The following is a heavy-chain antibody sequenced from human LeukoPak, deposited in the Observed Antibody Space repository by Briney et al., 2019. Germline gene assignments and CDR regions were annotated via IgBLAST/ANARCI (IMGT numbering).Heavy chain of an antibody. V-gene: IGHV3-30*04. D-gene: IGHD1-1*01. CDR3: AKDRVEVATYYVDI. J-gene: IGHJ4*02. CDR2: IKYDGRDS. Sequence: GGSLRLSCAASGFTFSSYAIHWVRQAPGKGPEWVAIIKYDGRDSNHADSVKGRFTISRDKSKNTLYLQMNSLRPEDTAVYYCAKDRVEVATYYVDIWGQGTLVTVSS. CDR1: GFTFSSYA.